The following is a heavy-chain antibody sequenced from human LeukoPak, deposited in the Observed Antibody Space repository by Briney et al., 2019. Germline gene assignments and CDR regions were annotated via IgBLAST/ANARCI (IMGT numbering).Heavy chain of an antibody. Sequence: GASVKVSCKASGYTFTGYYMHWVRQAPEQGLEWMGWINPNSGGTNYAQKFQGRVTMTRDTSISTAYMELSRLRSDDTAVYYCAREGARGSSPEGAFDIWGQGTMVTVSS. CDR3: AREGARGSSPEGAFDI. J-gene: IGHJ3*02. CDR1: GYTFTGYY. V-gene: IGHV1-2*02. D-gene: IGHD6-6*01. CDR2: INPNSGGT.